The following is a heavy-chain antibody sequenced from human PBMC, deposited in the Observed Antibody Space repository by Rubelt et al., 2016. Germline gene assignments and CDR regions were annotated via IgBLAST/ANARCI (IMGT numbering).Heavy chain of an antibody. D-gene: IGHD1-7*01. CDR2: INHSGST. CDR3: ARDPRAETTSFDY. Sequence: QVQLQQWGAGLLKPSETLSLTCAVYGGSFSGYYWSWIRQPPGKGLEWIGEINHSGSTNYNPSLKSRVTISVDTSKNQFSRKLSSVTAADTAVYYCARDPRAETTSFDYWGQGTLVTVSS. CDR1: GGSFSGYY. V-gene: IGHV4-34*01. J-gene: IGHJ4*02.